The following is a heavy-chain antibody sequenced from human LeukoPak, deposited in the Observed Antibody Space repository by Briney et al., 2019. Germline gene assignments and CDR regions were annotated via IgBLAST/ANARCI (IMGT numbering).Heavy chain of an antibody. D-gene: IGHD1-26*01. CDR1: GGSITNCC. CDR3: ARVPPSYSDSSKIYYYYYVDV. CDR2: ISSTGNT. Sequence: SETLSLTCTVSGGSITNCCWGWIRQPAGRGLGRIGRISSTGNTAYSPSLQSRVTMSVDTSKNQFSLKLNSVTAADTAVYYCARVPPSYSDSSKIYYYYYVDVWGKGSPVTVSS. V-gene: IGHV4-4*07. J-gene: IGHJ6*03.